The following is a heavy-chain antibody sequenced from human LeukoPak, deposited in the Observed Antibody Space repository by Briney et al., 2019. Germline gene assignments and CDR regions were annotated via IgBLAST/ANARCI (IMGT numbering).Heavy chain of an antibody. CDR1: GFTFSSYA. D-gene: IGHD1-26*01. Sequence: PGVSLRLSCAASGFTFSSYAMSWVRQAPGKGLEWVSTISGSGGSTHYADSVKGRFTISRDNSKNTLYLQIDSLRAEDTAVYYCARYSGIPPRDYWGQGTLVTVSS. J-gene: IGHJ4*02. V-gene: IGHV3-23*01. CDR3: ARYSGIPPRDY. CDR2: ISGSGGST.